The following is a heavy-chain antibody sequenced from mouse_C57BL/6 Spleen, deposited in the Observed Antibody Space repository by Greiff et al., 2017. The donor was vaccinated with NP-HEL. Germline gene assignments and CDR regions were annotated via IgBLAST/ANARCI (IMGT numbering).Heavy chain of an antibody. Sequence: VMLVESGAELVKPGASVMMSCKASGYTFTTYPIEWMKQNHGKSLEWIGNFHPYNDDTKYNEKFKGKATLTVEKSSSTVYLELSRLTSDDSAVYYCARRSYYPDYFDYWGQGTTLTVSS. CDR3: ARRSYYPDYFDY. D-gene: IGHD2-1*01. J-gene: IGHJ2*01. CDR2: FHPYNDDT. CDR1: GYTFTTYP. V-gene: IGHV1-47*01.